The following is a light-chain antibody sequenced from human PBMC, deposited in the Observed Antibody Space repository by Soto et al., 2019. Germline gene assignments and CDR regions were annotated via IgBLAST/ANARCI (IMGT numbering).Light chain of an antibody. J-gene: IGKJ1*01. CDR2: AAP. V-gene: IGKV1-8*01. CDR3: QQYYSYPHT. Sequence: AIRMTQSPSSFSASTGDRVTITCRASQGISSYLAWYQQKPGKAPKLLIYAAPTLQSGVPSRFSGSGSGTAFTLTISCLQSEDFATYYCQQYYSYPHTFGQGTKVEIK. CDR1: QGISSY.